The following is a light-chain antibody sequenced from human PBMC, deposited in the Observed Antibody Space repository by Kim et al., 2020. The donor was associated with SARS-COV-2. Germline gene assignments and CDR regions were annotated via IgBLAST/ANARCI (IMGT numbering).Light chain of an antibody. Sequence: ASVGDRVPIPCRDSQSISIWLAWFQQKPGKAPKVLIYKASTLESGVPSRFSGSGSGTEFTLTISSLQPDDFATYYCQQYDIYPETFGQGTKVDIK. CDR1: QSISIW. V-gene: IGKV1-5*03. J-gene: IGKJ1*01. CDR2: KAS. CDR3: QQYDIYPET.